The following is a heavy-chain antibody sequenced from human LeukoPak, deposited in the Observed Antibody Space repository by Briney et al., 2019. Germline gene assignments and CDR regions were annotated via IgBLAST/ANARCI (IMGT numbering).Heavy chain of an antibody. CDR2: ISAYNGNT. D-gene: IGHD3-9*01. J-gene: IGHJ4*02. CDR1: GYTFTSYG. CDR3: ARNYDILTGYTGIDY. V-gene: IGHV1-18*01. Sequence: ASVKVSCKASGYTFTSYGISWVRQAPGQGLEWMGWISAYNGNTNYAQKLQGRVTMTTDTSTSTAYMELRSLRSDDTAVYYCARNYDILTGYTGIDYWGQETLVTVSS.